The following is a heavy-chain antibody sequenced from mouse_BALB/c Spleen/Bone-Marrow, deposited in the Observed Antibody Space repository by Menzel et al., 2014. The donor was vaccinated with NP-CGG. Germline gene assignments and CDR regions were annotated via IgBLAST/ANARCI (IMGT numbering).Heavy chain of an antibody. D-gene: IGHD2-5*01. CDR1: GYTFTSYW. CDR2: INPSTGYT. J-gene: IGHJ4*01. CDR3: ARSNPLYAMDY. V-gene: IGHV1-7*01. Sequence: VQLQQSGAELAKPGASVKMSCKASGYTFTSYWMHWVKQRPGQGLEWIGYINPSTGYTDYNQKFNDKATLTADKSSSTAYMQLSSLTSKDSAVYYCARSNPLYAMDYWGQGTSVTVSS.